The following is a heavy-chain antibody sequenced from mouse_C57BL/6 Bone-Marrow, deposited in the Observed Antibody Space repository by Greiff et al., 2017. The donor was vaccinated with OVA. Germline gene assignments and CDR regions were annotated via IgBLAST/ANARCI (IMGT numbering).Heavy chain of an antibody. J-gene: IGHJ4*01. CDR2: INPSNGGT. CDR3: ARGLVLRSYYYAMDY. CDR1: GYTFTSYW. D-gene: IGHD1-1*01. V-gene: IGHV1-53*01. Sequence: LQQPGTELVKPGASVKLSCKASGYTFTSYWMHWVKQRPGQGLEWIGNINPSNGGTNYNEKFKSKATLTVDKSSSTAYMQLSSLTSEDSAVYDCARGLVLRSYYYAMDYWGQGTSVTVSS.